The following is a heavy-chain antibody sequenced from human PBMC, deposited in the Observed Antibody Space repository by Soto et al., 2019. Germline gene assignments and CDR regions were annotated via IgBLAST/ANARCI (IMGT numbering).Heavy chain of an antibody. J-gene: IGHJ4*02. Sequence: GGSLRLSCAASGFTFSSCAMGWVRQAPGKGLEWVSDIIDSGGSTYYADSVKGRFTISRDNSKNTLFLQMNSLRAEDTAVYYCAKKIGAVAGPHFDYWGQGTLVTAPQ. V-gene: IGHV3-23*01. CDR3: AKKIGAVAGPHFDY. CDR1: GFTFSSCA. CDR2: IIDSGGST. D-gene: IGHD6-19*01.